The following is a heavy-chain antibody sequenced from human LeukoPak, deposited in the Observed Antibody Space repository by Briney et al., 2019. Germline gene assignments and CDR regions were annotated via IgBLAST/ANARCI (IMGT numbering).Heavy chain of an antibody. CDR3: ARELFGSYGQLLSFDR. CDR1: GYSFSNHW. CDR2: IYPGDSDT. D-gene: IGHD3-16*01. Sequence: GESLKISCKGSGYSFSNHWIGWVRQMPGKGLEWMGVIYPGDSDTRYSPSFQGQVTMSVDKSIETAFLQWSSLKASDSAIYYCARELFGSYGQLLSFDRWGPGTQVTVSS. V-gene: IGHV5-51*01. J-gene: IGHJ4*02.